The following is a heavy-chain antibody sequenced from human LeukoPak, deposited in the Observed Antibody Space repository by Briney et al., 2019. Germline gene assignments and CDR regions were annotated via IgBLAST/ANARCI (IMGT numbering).Heavy chain of an antibody. CDR2: MNPNSGNT. D-gene: IGHD3-10*01. CDR1: GYTFTSYD. J-gene: IGHJ4*02. Sequence: ASVKVSCKATGYTFTSYDINWVRQASGQGLEWMGWMNPNSGNTGYAQKFQGRVTMTRNTSISTAYMELSSLRSEDTAVYYCARALWFGDSDYWGQGTLVTVSS. V-gene: IGHV1-8*01. CDR3: ARALWFGDSDY.